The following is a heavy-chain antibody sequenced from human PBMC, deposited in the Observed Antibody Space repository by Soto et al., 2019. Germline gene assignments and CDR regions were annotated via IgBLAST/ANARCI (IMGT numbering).Heavy chain of an antibody. CDR2: ISAYNGNT. V-gene: IGHV1-18*04. CDR1: GYTFTSYG. D-gene: IGHD3-9*01. CDR3: ARNIPHYAILTGYYAVDYYGMDV. Sequence: ASVKVSCQASGYTFTSYGISWVRQAPGQGLEWMGWISAYNGNTNYAQKLQGRVTMTTDTSTSTAYMELRSLRSDDTAVYYCARNIPHYAILTGYYAVDYYGMDVWGQGTTVTVSS. J-gene: IGHJ6*02.